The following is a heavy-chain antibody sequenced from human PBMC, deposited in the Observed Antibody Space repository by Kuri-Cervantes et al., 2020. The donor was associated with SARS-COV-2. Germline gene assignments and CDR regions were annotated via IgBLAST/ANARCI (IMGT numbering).Heavy chain of an antibody. CDR2: INSDGSST. Sequence: LSLTCAASGFTFSSYWMHWVRQAPGKGLVWVSRINSDGSSTSYADSVKGRFTISRDNAKNTLYLQMNSLRAEDTAVYYCARDRYDFWSGLGYYYYGMDVWGQGTTVTDSS. D-gene: IGHD3-3*01. CDR1: GFTFSSYW. CDR3: ARDRYDFWSGLGYYYYGMDV. J-gene: IGHJ6*02. V-gene: IGHV3-74*01.